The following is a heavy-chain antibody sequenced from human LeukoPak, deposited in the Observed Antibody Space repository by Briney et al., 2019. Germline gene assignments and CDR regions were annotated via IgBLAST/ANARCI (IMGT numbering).Heavy chain of an antibody. Sequence: ASVKVPCKASGYTFTSYDINWVRQAPGQGLEWMGWMNPNSGNTGYAQKFQGRVTMTRNTSISTAYMELSSLRSEDTAVYYCARLITMVRGVIITVYYYYMDVWGKGTTVTISS. CDR1: GYTFTSYD. J-gene: IGHJ6*03. CDR2: MNPNSGNT. D-gene: IGHD3-10*01. V-gene: IGHV1-8*01. CDR3: ARLITMVRGVIITVYYYYMDV.